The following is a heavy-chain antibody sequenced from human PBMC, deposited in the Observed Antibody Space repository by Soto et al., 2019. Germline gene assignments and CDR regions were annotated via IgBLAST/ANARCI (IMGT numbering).Heavy chain of an antibody. D-gene: IGHD3-16*02. J-gene: IGHJ4*02. Sequence: QVQLVQSETEVKKPGSAVKVSCKASGGTFNTYAMNWVRQAPGQGLEWMGGIIPMFDTPRYAQKFQGRVTITVDESTTTANMELSSLRSDDTAGYYCTRSIGSGGVIGGFDYWGQGTLVTVSS. V-gene: IGHV1-69*01. CDR1: GGTFNTYA. CDR3: TRSIGSGGVIGGFDY. CDR2: IIPMFDTP.